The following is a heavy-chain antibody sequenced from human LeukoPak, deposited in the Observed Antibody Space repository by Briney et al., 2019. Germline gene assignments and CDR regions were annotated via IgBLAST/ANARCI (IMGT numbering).Heavy chain of an antibody. V-gene: IGHV3-23*01. CDR2: ITGGGGVT. Sequence: GGSLRLSCAASGFAFVSYGMTWVRQAPGKGLEWVSSITGGGGVTYYADSVKGRFTISRDNSKNTLYLQMNSLRADDTAVYYCARRVYSSSWYYFDYWGQGTLVTVSS. CDR3: ARRVYSSSWYYFDY. CDR1: GFAFVSYG. J-gene: IGHJ4*02. D-gene: IGHD6-13*01.